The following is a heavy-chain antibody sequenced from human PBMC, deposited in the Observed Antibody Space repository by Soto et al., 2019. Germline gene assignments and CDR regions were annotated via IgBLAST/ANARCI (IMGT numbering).Heavy chain of an antibody. CDR2: ISYDGSNK. CDR3: AKDLSAYCGGDCPNWFDP. Sequence: GGSLRLSCAVSGFTFNSYGMHWVRQAPGKGLEWVSLISYDGSNKYYADSVKGRFTISRDNSKNTVFLQMDSLRVEDTAVYYCAKDLSAYCGGDCPNWFDPWGQGTLVTVSS. J-gene: IGHJ5*02. D-gene: IGHD2-21*02. CDR1: GFTFNSYG. V-gene: IGHV3-30*18.